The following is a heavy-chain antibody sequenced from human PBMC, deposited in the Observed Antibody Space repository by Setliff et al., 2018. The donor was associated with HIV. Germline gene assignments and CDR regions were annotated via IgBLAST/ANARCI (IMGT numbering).Heavy chain of an antibody. D-gene: IGHD2-21*01. CDR1: GGSISSYY. CDR3: ARGRLMGSSVLFFDF. J-gene: IGHJ4*02. V-gene: IGHV4-59*01. CDR2: IYYSGST. Sequence: PSETLSLTCTVSGGSISSYYWSWIRQPPGKGLEWIGYIYYSGSTNYNPSLKSRVTISVDASKNQFSLKLSSVTAADTAKYYCARGRLMGSSVLFFDFWGQGILVTVSS.